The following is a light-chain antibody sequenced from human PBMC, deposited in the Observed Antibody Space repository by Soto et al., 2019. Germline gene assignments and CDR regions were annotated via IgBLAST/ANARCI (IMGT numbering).Light chain of an antibody. Sequence: EIVLTQSPATLSLSPGERATLSCRASQSVSSYLAWYQQKPGQAPRLLIYDASHRATGIPARFSGSGSGTDXTXTXSSXXXXDFAVYYCQQRSSWPLTFGGGTKVEIK. CDR2: DAS. V-gene: IGKV3-11*01. CDR3: QQRSSWPLT. CDR1: QSVSSY. J-gene: IGKJ4*01.